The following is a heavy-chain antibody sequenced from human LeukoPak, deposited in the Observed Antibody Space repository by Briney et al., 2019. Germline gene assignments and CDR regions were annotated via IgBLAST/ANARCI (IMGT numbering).Heavy chain of an antibody. D-gene: IGHD3-10*01. Sequence: GGSLRLSCAASGFTSSSYDMHWVRQAPGKGLEWVAVIWYDGSNKYYADSVKGRFTISRDNSKNTLFLQMNSLRAEDTAVYYCARRVQFAFDIWGQGTMVTVSS. J-gene: IGHJ3*02. CDR2: IWYDGSNK. CDR1: GFTSSSYD. V-gene: IGHV3-33*08. CDR3: ARRVQFAFDI.